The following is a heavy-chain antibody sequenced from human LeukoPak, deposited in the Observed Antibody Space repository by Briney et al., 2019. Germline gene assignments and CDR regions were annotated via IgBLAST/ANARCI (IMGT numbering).Heavy chain of an antibody. CDR3: ARRAGAYSHPYDY. CDR2: IKQDGSEK. Sequence: GGSLRLSCAASGLNFSSYWMSWVRQAPGKGLEWVANIKQDGSEKYYVDSVKGRFTISRDNSKNTLYLQMNSLRAEDTAVYYCARRAGAYSHPYDYWGQGTLVTVSS. J-gene: IGHJ4*02. CDR1: GLNFSSYW. V-gene: IGHV3-7*03. D-gene: IGHD4/OR15-4a*01.